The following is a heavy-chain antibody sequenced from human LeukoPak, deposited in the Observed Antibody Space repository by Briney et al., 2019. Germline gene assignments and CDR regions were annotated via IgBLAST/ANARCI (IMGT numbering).Heavy chain of an antibody. CDR2: MNPKSGNT. Sequence: ASVKVSCKASGYTFTNYDINWVRQATGQGPEWMGWMNPKSGNTGYAQKFQGRVTMTRNTSISTAYMELSSLKSDDTAVYYCARDQDIVVVVAALRQREMGGFDPWGQGTLVTVSS. CDR3: ARDQDIVVVVAALRQREMGGFDP. D-gene: IGHD2-15*01. J-gene: IGHJ5*02. V-gene: IGHV1-8*01. CDR1: GYTFTNYD.